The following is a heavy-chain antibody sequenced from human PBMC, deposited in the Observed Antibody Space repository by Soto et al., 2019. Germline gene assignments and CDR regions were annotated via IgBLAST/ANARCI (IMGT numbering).Heavy chain of an antibody. CDR3: AKSNGRAGTTTSVDY. D-gene: IGHD1-1*01. J-gene: IGHJ4*02. CDR2: ISGSGGST. CDR1: GFTFSSSA. V-gene: IGHV3-23*01. Sequence: VQLLESGGGLEQPGGSLRLACAASGFTFSSSAMTWVRQAPGKGLEWVSGISGSGGSTYYVDSVKGRFTISRDNSKNTLYLQMNSLRAEDTAVYYCAKSNGRAGTTTSVDYWGQGTLVTVSS.